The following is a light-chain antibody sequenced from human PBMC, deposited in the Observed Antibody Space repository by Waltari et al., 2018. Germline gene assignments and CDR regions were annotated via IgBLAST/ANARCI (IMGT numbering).Light chain of an antibody. J-gene: IGKJ2*01. CDR2: DAS. V-gene: IGKV3-11*01. Sequence: ETVLTQSPATLSLSPGERATLSCRASQNIGTYLTWFQQRPGQAPRLLIHDASNRATGIPARFSGSGSGTDFTLTISSLEPEDFAVYYCQQRSYWPRTFGQGTKLEIK. CDR1: QNIGTY. CDR3: QQRSYWPRT.